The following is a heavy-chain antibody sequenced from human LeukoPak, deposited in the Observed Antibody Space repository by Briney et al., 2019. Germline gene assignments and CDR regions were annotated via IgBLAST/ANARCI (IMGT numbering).Heavy chain of an antibody. J-gene: IGHJ3*02. CDR1: GGSLSYYY. V-gene: IGHV4-59*01. Sequence: SETLSLTCTVSGGSLSYYYWSWLRQPPGKGLEWIGYIYHSGSTNYNPSLNSRVTISVDASKNQFSLKVRSVTAADTALYYCAKADRTSMVTIWGQGTMVTVSS. CDR2: IYHSGST. D-gene: IGHD5-18*01. CDR3: AKADRTSMVTI.